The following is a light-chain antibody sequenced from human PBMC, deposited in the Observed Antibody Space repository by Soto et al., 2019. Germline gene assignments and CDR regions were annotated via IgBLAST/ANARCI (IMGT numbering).Light chain of an antibody. CDR1: QGISSW. Sequence: DIQMTQSPSSVSASVGDRVTISCRASQGISSWVAWYQQKPGKAPSLLIYSASTLYSGVPSRFSGSGSGTDFTLTISSLQPGDLATYYCQQANSFPLTFGPGTKVDIK. J-gene: IGKJ3*01. CDR3: QQANSFPLT. CDR2: SAS. V-gene: IGKV1-12*01.